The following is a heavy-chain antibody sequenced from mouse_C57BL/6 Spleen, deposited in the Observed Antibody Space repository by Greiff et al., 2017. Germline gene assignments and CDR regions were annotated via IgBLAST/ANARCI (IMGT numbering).Heavy chain of an antibody. J-gene: IGHJ2*01. CDR2: ISGGGGNT. V-gene: IGHV5-9*04. Sequence: EVQGVESGGGLVKPGGSLKLSCAASGFTFSSYTMSWVRQTPEKRLEWVATISGGGGNTYYPDSVKGRFTISRDNARNTLYLQMSSLKSEDTAMYYCTRSLTARNYFDYWGQGTTLTVSS. CDR1: GFTFSSYT. D-gene: IGHD3-3*01. CDR3: TRSLTARNYFDY.